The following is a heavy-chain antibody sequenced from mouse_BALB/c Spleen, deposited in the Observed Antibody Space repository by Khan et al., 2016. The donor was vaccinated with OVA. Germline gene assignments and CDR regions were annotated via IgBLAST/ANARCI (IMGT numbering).Heavy chain of an antibody. J-gene: IGHJ4*01. CDR2: ISYSGST. D-gene: IGHD2-3*01. CDR1: GYSITSDYA. Sequence: EVQLQESGPGLVKPSQSLSLTCTVTGYSITSDYAWNWIRQFPGNKLEWMGYISYSGSTSYNPSLKSRIFITRDTSKNQFFLQLNSVTTEDTATYYCARRGDGYYGAMDYWGQGTSVTVSS. V-gene: IGHV3-2*02. CDR3: ARRGDGYYGAMDY.